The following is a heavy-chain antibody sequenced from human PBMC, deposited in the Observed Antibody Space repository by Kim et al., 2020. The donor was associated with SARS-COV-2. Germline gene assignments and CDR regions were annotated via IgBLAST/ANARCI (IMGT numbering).Heavy chain of an antibody. J-gene: IGHJ6*02. V-gene: IGHV5-51*01. CDR1: GYSFTSYW. CDR3: ARRMSPTLVAAKRGFGYYYGMDV. D-gene: IGHD2-15*01. Sequence: GESLKISCKGSGYSFTSYWIGWVRQMPGKGLEWMGIIYPGDSDTRYSPSFQGQVTISADKSISTAYLQWSSLKASDTAMYYRARRMSPTLVAAKRGFGYYYGMDVWGQGTTVTVSS. CDR2: IYPGDSDT.